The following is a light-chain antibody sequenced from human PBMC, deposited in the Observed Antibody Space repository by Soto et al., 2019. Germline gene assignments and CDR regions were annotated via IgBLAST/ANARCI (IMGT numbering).Light chain of an antibody. CDR1: QSVSSTY. V-gene: IGKV3-20*01. CDR3: QQYESSPYT. CDR2: GAS. Sequence: EIVLTQSPGTLSLSPGERATLSCRASQSVSSTYLAWYQQKPGQAPRLLIYGASSRETGIPDTFSGSGSGTDFTLTISRLEPEDFAVYYCQQYESSPYTFGQGTKLEIK. J-gene: IGKJ2*01.